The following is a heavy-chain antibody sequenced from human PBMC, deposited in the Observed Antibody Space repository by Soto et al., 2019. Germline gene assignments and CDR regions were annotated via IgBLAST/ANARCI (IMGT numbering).Heavy chain of an antibody. Sequence: SETLSLTCAVSGYSISSSNWWGWIRQPPGKGLEWIGYIYYSGSTYYNPSLKSRVTVSVDTSKNQFSLKLSSVTAADTAVYYCARHPSDFCFDPWGQGTLVTVSS. CDR3: ARHPSDFCFDP. CDR2: IYYSGST. J-gene: IGHJ5*02. V-gene: IGHV4-28*01. D-gene: IGHD2-21*02. CDR1: GYSISSSNW.